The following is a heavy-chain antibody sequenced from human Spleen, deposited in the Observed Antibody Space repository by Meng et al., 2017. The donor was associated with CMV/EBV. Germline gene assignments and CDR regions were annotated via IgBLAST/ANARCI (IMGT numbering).Heavy chain of an antibody. CDR1: GFTFSSYA. D-gene: IGHD2-2*02. CDR3: AKWEVPAAIGGNWFDP. V-gene: IGHV3-23*01. CDR2: ISGSGGST. J-gene: IGHJ5*02. Sequence: GESLKISCAASGFTFSSYATSWVRQAPGKGLEWVSAISGSGGSTYYADSVKGRFTISRDNSKNTLYLQMNSLRAEDTAVYYCAKWEVPAAIGGNWFDPWGQGTLVTVSS.